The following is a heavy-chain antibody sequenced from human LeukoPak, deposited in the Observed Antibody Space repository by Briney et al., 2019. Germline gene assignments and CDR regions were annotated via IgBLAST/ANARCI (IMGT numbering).Heavy chain of an antibody. CDR3: ARVRYSGYEFDY. V-gene: IGHV3-7*01. CDR2: IKQDGSEK. J-gene: IGHJ4*02. D-gene: IGHD5-12*01. CDR1: GFTFSSYW. Sequence: GGSLTLSCAASGFTFSSYWMSWVRQAPGKGLEWVANIKQDGSEKYYVDSVRGRFTISRDIAQDSLYLQMNSLRAEDTAVYYCARVRYSGYEFDYWGQGTLVTVSS.